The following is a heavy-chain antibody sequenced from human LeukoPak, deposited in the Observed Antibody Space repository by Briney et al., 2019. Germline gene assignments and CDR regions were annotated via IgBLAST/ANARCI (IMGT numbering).Heavy chain of an antibody. CDR3: ARVSPSGVRDV. CDR1: GGSISSSSYY. V-gene: IGHV4-61*02. Sequence: SQTLSLTCTVSGGSISSSSYYWSWIRQPAGRGLEWIGRIYTSGSTNYNPSLNSRVTISIDTSKNQFSLSLSSVTAADTAVYYCARVSPSGVRDVWGQGTTVTVSS. D-gene: IGHD3-10*01. CDR2: IYTSGST. J-gene: IGHJ6*02.